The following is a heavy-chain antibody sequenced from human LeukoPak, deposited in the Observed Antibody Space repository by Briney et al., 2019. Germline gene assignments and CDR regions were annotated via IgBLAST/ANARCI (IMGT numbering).Heavy chain of an antibody. CDR1: GGSISSYY. CDR3: AREDPQTTVPEGMDV. V-gene: IGHV4-59*01. Sequence: SETLSLTCTVSGGSISSYYWSWIRQPPGKGLEWIGYIYYSGSTNYNPSLKSRVTISVDTSKNQFSLKLSSVTSADTAVYYCAREDPQTTVPEGMDVWGQGTTVTVSS. CDR2: IYYSGST. J-gene: IGHJ6*02. D-gene: IGHD4-17*01.